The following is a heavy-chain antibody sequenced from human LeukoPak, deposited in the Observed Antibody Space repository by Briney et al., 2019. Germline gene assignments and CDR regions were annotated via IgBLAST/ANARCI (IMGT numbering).Heavy chain of an antibody. J-gene: IGHJ5*02. CDR1: GYTLTELS. CDR2: FDPEDGET. CDR3: ATDPWFDP. Sequence: GASVKVSCKVSGYTLTELSMHWVRQAPGKGLEWMGGFDPEDGETIYAQKFQGRVTMTGDTSTDTAYMELSSLRSEDTAVYYCATDPWFDPWGQGTLVTVSS. V-gene: IGHV1-24*01.